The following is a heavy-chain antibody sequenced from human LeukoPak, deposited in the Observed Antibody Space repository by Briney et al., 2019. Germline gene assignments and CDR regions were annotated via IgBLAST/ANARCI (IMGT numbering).Heavy chain of an antibody. Sequence: SQTLSLTCAISGDSVSSNSAAWNWIRQSPSRGLEWLGRTYYRSKWCNDYAVSVKSRITINPDTSKNQFSLQLNSVTPEDTAVYYCAREGYSYDFWSSEEYYFDYWGQGTLVTVSS. J-gene: IGHJ4*02. D-gene: IGHD5-18*01. CDR1: GDSVSSNSAA. CDR3: AREGYSYDFWSSEEYYFDY. V-gene: IGHV6-1*01. CDR2: TYYRSKWCN.